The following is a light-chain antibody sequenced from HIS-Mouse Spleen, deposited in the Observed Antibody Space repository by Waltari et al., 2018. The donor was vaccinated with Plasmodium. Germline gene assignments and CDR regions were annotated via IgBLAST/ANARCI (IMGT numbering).Light chain of an antibody. CDR2: VAS. CDR3: QQYNNWSFT. V-gene: IGKV3-15*01. Sequence: EIVMTQSPATLSVSPGERATLSCRASQSVSSNLAWYQQKPGQAPRLLIYVASTRATGIPARFSGSGSWTEFTLTISSLQSEDFAVYYCQQYNNWSFTFGPGTKVEIK. J-gene: IGKJ3*01. CDR1: QSVSSN.